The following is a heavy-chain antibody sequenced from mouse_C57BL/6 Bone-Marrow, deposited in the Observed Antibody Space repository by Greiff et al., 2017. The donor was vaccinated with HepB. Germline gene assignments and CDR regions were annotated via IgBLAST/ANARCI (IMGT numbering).Heavy chain of an antibody. CDR3: ARWKDYYGSSYRYFDV. V-gene: IGHV1-52*01. D-gene: IGHD1-1*01. Sequence: VKLQQPGAELVRPGSSVKLSCKASGYTFTSYWMHWVKQRPIQGLEWIGNIDPSDSETHYNQKFKDKATLTVDKSSSTAYMQLSSLTSEDSAVYYCARWKDYYGSSYRYFDVWGTGTTVTVSS. J-gene: IGHJ1*03. CDR2: IDPSDSET. CDR1: GYTFTSYW.